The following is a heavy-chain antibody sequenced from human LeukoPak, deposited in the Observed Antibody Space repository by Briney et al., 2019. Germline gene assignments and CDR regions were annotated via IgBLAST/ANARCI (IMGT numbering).Heavy chain of an antibody. Sequence: GASVKVSCKASGYTFTGYYMHWVRQAPGQGLEWMGWISGYNGKTKYAPKIQGRVTMTIDTSTSTAYMELSRLRSDDTAVYYCARANRGYSYGYFNYWGQGTLVTVSS. D-gene: IGHD5-18*01. J-gene: IGHJ4*02. V-gene: IGHV1-18*04. CDR2: ISGYNGKT. CDR3: ARANRGYSYGYFNY. CDR1: GYTFTGYY.